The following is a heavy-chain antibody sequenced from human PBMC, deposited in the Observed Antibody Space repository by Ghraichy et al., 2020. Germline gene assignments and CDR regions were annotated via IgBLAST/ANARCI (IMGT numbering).Heavy chain of an antibody. CDR1: GVTFSYYA. V-gene: IGHV3-23*01. CDR2: ISGSGGST. J-gene: IGHJ4*02. D-gene: IGHD1-7*01. CDR3: ATGGTAEASDY. Sequence: RGSLRLSCAAFGVTFSYYAMSWVRQAPGKGLEWVSSISGSGGSTYYADSVKGRFTISRDNSKDTLYLQMNSLRAEDTAVYYCATGGTAEASDYWGQGTLVTVSS.